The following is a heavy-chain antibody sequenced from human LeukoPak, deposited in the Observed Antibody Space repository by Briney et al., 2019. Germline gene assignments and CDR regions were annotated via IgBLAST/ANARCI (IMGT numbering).Heavy chain of an antibody. J-gene: IGHJ4*02. CDR1: GGSISSSNW. CDR3: ARGTYDRSGYYLDY. Sequence: PSETLSLTCTVSGGSISSSNWWSWVRQPPGKGLEWIGEIYHSGSINYNPSLQSRVTISVDKSKHQFSLMLSSVTAADTAVYYCARGTYDRSGYYLDYWGQGTLVTVSS. V-gene: IGHV4-4*02. CDR2: IYHSGSI. D-gene: IGHD3-22*01.